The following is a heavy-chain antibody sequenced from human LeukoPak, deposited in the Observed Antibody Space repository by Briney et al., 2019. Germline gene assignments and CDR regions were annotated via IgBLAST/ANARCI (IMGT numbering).Heavy chain of an antibody. CDR2: INPSGGST. Sequence: ASVKVSCKASGYTFSSYYMHWVRQAPGQGLEWMGIINPSGGSTSYAQKFQGRVTMTRDTSTSTVYMELSSLRSEDTAVYYCARDTPGPAAMWPASFDYWGQGTLVTVSS. J-gene: IGHJ4*02. CDR3: ARDTPGPAAMWPASFDY. V-gene: IGHV1-46*01. CDR1: GYTFSSYY. D-gene: IGHD2-2*01.